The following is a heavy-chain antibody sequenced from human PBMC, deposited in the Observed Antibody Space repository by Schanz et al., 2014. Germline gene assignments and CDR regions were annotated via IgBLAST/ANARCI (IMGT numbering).Heavy chain of an antibody. CDR1: GFTFSEVY. Sequence: VQLVESGGGVVQPGRSLRLSCAGSGFTFSEVYMSWVRQAPGKGLEWVGRIENNANGATTDYAAPVKGRFTVSRDDSRNTLYLQMNTLRTDDTALYYCTTFNNRDALYIWGQGTMVSVSS. CDR2: IENNANGATT. V-gene: IGHV3-15*04. CDR3: TTFNNRDALYI. J-gene: IGHJ3*02. D-gene: IGHD1-20*01.